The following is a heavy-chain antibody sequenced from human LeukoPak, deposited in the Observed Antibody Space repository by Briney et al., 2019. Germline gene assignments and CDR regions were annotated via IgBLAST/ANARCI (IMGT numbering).Heavy chain of an antibody. Sequence: PGGSLRLSCAASGFTFDDYAMHWVRQAPGKGLEWVSGISWNSGSIGYADSVKGRFAISRDNAKNSLYLQMNSLRAEDTALYYCARGLATAAAYWGQGTLVTVSS. CDR2: ISWNSGSI. CDR3: ARGLATAAAY. V-gene: IGHV3-9*01. CDR1: GFTFDDYA. J-gene: IGHJ4*02. D-gene: IGHD6-13*01.